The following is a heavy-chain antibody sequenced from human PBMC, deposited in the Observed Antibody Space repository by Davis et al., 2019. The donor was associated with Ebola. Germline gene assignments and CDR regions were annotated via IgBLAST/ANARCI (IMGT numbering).Heavy chain of an antibody. CDR3: ARGTLLPGTDY. CDR1: GFTFGDYW. V-gene: IGHV3-7*01. D-gene: IGHD2-15*01. J-gene: IGHJ4*02. Sequence: PGGSLRLSCAASGFTFGDYWMNWVRQAPGKGLEWVANIDEDGSVKSYVDSVKGRFTISRDNVKNSVYLQLCSLRAEDTALYYCARGTLLPGTDYWGRGTLVTVSS. CDR2: IDEDGSVK.